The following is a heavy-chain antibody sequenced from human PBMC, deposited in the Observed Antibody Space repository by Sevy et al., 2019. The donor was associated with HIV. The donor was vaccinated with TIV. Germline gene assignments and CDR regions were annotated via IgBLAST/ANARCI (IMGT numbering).Heavy chain of an antibody. V-gene: IGHV3-48*01. CDR1: GFTFSSYS. Sequence: GGSLRLSCAASGFTFSSYSMNWVRQAPGKGLEWVSYISSSSSTIYYADSVKGRFTISRDNAKNSLYLQMNSLRAEDTAGYYCARDRAGTKGVYYYYYGMDVWGQGTTVTVSS. D-gene: IGHD6-13*01. J-gene: IGHJ6*02. CDR3: ARDRAGTKGVYYYYYGMDV. CDR2: ISSSSSTI.